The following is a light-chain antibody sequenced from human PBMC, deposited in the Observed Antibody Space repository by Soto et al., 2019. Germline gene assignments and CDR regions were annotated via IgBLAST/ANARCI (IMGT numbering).Light chain of an antibody. J-gene: IGKJ1*01. V-gene: IGKV1-39*01. Sequence: DIQMTQSPSSLSASAGDRVTITCRASQSITKFVNWYQQKPGKAPKLLINAASSLQSGVPSRFSGSGSGTEFTLTIISLQPEDFATYYCQQSYINPQTFGQGTKVDIK. CDR2: AAS. CDR1: QSITKF. CDR3: QQSYINPQT.